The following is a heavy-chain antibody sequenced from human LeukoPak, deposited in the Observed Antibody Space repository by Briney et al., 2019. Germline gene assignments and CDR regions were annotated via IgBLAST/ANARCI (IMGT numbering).Heavy chain of an antibody. CDR2: ISYDGSNK. D-gene: IGHD6-6*01. CDR3: ARDQIPGSSSSDPYYYYYYGMDV. J-gene: IGHJ6*02. Sequence: GGSLRLSCAASGFTFSNYGMHWVRQAPGKGLEWVAIISYDGSNKYYADSVKGRFTISRDNSKNTLYLQMNSLRAEDTAVYYCARDQIPGSSSSDPYYYYYYGMDVWGQGTTVTVSS. V-gene: IGHV3-30*03. CDR1: GFTFSNYG.